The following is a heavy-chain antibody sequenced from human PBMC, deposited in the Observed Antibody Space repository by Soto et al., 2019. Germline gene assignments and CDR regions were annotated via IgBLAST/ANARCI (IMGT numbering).Heavy chain of an antibody. J-gene: IGHJ3*02. CDR2: IKQDGSEK. Sequence: GGSLRLSFAASGFTFSSYLMSWVRQAPVKGLEWVANIKQDGSEKYYVDSVKGRFTISRDNAKNSLYLQMNSLRAEDTAVYYCARDGGLRSYDAWDDAFDIWGQRTMVTVSS. V-gene: IGHV3-7*01. CDR3: ARDGGLRSYDAWDDAFDI. D-gene: IGHD5-12*01. CDR1: GFTFSSYL.